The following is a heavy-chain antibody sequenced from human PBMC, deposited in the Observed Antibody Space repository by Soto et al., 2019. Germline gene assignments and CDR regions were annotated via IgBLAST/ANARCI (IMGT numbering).Heavy chain of an antibody. D-gene: IGHD5-12*01. Sequence: QVQLVESGGGVVQPGRSLRLSCAASGFTFSSYGMHWVRQAPGKGLEWVAVIWYDGSNKYYADSVKGRFTISRDNSKNTLYLQMNSLRAEDTAVYYCARGFGGYDSSFDYWGQGTLVTVSS. V-gene: IGHV3-33*01. CDR3: ARGFGGYDSSFDY. J-gene: IGHJ4*02. CDR2: IWYDGSNK. CDR1: GFTFSSYG.